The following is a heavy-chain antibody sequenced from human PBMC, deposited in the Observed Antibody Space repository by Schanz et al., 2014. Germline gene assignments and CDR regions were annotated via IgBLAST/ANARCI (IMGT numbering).Heavy chain of an antibody. J-gene: IGHJ4*02. V-gene: IGHV4-31*01. D-gene: IGHD5-12*01. CDR2: IYYSGNT. CDR3: ARVRVEDGYRFEY. CDR1: GGSVNSGVYY. Sequence: QVQLQESGPGLVKPSQTLSLTCTVSGGSVNSGVYYWNWIPQHPGKGLEWIGYIYYSGNTYYNPSLESLVSMSLDTSKTQFSLKLGSVSAADTAVYYCARVRVEDGYRFEYWGQGTLVTVSS.